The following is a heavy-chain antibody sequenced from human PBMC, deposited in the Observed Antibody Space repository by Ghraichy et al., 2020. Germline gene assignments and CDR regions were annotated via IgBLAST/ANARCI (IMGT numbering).Heavy chain of an antibody. D-gene: IGHD3-3*01. CDR2: INPNSGGT. V-gene: IGHV1-2*02. Sequence: ASVKVSCKASGYTFTGYYMHWVRQAPGQGLEWMGWINPNSGGTNYAQKFQGRVTMTRDTSISTAYMELSRLRSDDTAVYYCARHKYYDFWSGYYNDAFDIWGQGTMVTVSS. J-gene: IGHJ3*02. CDR1: GYTFTGYY. CDR3: ARHKYYDFWSGYYNDAFDI.